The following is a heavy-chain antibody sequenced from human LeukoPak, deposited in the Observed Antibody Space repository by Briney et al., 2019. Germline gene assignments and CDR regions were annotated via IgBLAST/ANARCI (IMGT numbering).Heavy chain of an antibody. D-gene: IGHD3-22*01. CDR3: ARGWQGMWLFDY. J-gene: IGHJ4*02. CDR1: GFAFSNYD. Sequence: TGGSLRLSCAASGFAFSNYDMLWVRQATGKGLEWVSAINTAADTYYPDSVKGRFTISRENAKSSLYLQMNSLRVGDTAVYYCARGWQGMWLFDYWGQGTLVTVAS. CDR2: INTAADT. V-gene: IGHV3-13*04.